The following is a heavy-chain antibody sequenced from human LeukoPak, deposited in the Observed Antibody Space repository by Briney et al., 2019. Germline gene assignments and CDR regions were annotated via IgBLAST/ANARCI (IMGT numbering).Heavy chain of an antibody. J-gene: IGHJ5*02. CDR3: TTDGVVRGEGWLYNWFDP. CDR1: GFTLSIYW. D-gene: IGHD3-10*01. CDR2: IKSKTDGGTT. Sequence: GRSLRLSCAASGFTLSIYWMSWVRQAPGKGLEWVGRIKSKTDGGTTDYAAPVKGRFTISRDDSKNTLYLQMNSLKTEDTAVYYCTTDGVVRGEGWLYNWFDPWGQGTLVTVSS. V-gene: IGHV3-15*01.